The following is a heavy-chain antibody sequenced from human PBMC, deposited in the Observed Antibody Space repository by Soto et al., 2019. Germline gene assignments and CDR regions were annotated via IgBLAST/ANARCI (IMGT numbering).Heavy chain of an antibody. D-gene: IGHD3-16*02. CDR1: GYTFTGYY. V-gene: IGHV1-2*04. CDR2: INPNSGGT. J-gene: IGHJ6*02. Sequence: ASLKVSCKASGYTFTGYYMHWVRQAPGQGLEWMGWINPNSGGTNYAQKFQGWVTMTRDTSISTAYMELSRLRSDDTAVYYCARDRGMITFGGVIENKQDYYYYGMDVWGQGTTVTVSS. CDR3: ARDRGMITFGGVIENKQDYYYYGMDV.